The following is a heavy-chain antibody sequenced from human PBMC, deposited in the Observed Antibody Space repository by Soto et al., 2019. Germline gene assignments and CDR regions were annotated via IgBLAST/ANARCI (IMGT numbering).Heavy chain of an antibody. CDR2: IYHSGST. J-gene: IGHJ4*02. CDR1: GGSISIGGYS. Sequence: PSETLSLTCAVSGGSISIGGYSWSCIRQPPGKGLEWIGYIYHSGSTYYNPSLKSRVTISVDRSKNQFSLKLSSVTAADTAVYYCARAHDSSGYYWDYWGQGTQVTVSS. D-gene: IGHD3-22*01. CDR3: ARAHDSSGYYWDY. V-gene: IGHV4-30-2*01.